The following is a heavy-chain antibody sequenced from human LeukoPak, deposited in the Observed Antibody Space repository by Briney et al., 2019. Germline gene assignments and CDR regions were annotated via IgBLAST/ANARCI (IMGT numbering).Heavy chain of an antibody. CDR2: IYHSGST. D-gene: IGHD6-13*01. CDR3: ARNPLAAGTSYMDV. CDR1: GDSISSYY. Sequence: SETLSLTCTVSGDSISSYYWSWIRQPPGKGLEWIGYIYHSGSTNYNPSLKSRATISVDTSKNQFSLKLSSVTAADTAVYYCARNPLAAGTSYMDVWGKGTTVTISS. J-gene: IGHJ6*03. V-gene: IGHV4-59*01.